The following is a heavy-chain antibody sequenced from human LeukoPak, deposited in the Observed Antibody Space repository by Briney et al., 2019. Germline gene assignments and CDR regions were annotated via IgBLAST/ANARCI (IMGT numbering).Heavy chain of an antibody. CDR3: AREGYYGSGLYYYYYMDV. J-gene: IGHJ6*03. V-gene: IGHV3-48*01. CDR2: ISGSSSTI. Sequence: GGSLRLSCAASGFTFSSYTMNWVRQAPGKGLEWVSYISGSSSTIYYADSVKGRFTISRDNAKNSLYLQMNSLRAKDTAVYYCAREGYYGSGLYYYYYMDVWGKGTTVTVSS. D-gene: IGHD3-10*01. CDR1: GFTFSSYT.